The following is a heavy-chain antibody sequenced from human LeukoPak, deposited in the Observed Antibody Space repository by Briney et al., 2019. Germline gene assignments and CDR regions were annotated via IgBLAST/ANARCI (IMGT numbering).Heavy chain of an antibody. D-gene: IGHD6-13*01. CDR3: ATDSDSSSQKRFDS. CDR1: GFTFDDYG. J-gene: IGHJ4*02. CDR2: INRDGSEI. V-gene: IGHV3-7*01. Sequence: PGGSLRLSCEASGFTFDDYGMSWVRQAPGKGLEWVGNINRDGSEINYVASVKGRFTISRDNAKNSLHLQMNSLRAEDTAVYYCATDSDSSSQKRFDSWGQGALVTVSS.